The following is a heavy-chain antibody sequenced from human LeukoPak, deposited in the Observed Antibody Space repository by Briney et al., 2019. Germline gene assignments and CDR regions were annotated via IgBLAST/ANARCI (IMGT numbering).Heavy chain of an antibody. D-gene: IGHD6-13*01. J-gene: IGHJ4*02. CDR1: GGSISSYY. Sequence: SETLSLTCTVSGGSISSYYWSWIRQPPGKGLEWIGFTSYIGKTNSNPSLKSRVTMSMDSSKSQFSLRLTSVTAADTAVYFCARTTGYSSTWELDSWGQGTLVTVSS. CDR2: TSYIGKT. V-gene: IGHV4-59*01. CDR3: ARTTGYSSTWELDS.